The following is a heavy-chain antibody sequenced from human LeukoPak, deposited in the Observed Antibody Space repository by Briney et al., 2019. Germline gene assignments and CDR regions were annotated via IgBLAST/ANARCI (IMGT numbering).Heavy chain of an antibody. CDR3: AKGYYYDSSGYQYPFDY. D-gene: IGHD3-22*01. V-gene: IGHV3-23*01. CDR1: GFTFSRYA. J-gene: IGHJ4*02. CDR2: ISGSGGST. Sequence: GGSLRLSCAASGFTFSRYAMSWVRQAPGKGLEWVSAISGSGGSTYYADSVKGRFTISRDNSKNTLYLQMNSLRAEDTAVYYCAKGYYYDSSGYQYPFDYWGQGTLVTVPS.